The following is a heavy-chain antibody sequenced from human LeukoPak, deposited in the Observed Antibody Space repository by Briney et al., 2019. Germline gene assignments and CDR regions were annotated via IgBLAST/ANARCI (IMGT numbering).Heavy chain of an antibody. CDR1: GFTFSSYA. J-gene: IGHJ4*02. CDR3: ARDRSGSSWTLQFDY. Sequence: GGSLRLSCAASGFTFSSYAMHWVRQAPGKGLEWVAVISYDGSNKYYADSVKGRFTISRDNSKSTLYLQMNSLRAEDTAVYYCARDRSGSSWTLQFDYWGQGTLVTVSS. CDR2: ISYDGSNK. V-gene: IGHV3-30-3*01. D-gene: IGHD6-13*01.